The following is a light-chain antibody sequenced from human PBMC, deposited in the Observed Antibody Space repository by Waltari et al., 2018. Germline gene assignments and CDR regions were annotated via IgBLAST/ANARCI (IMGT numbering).Light chain of an antibody. CDR1: SSDVGGYNI. V-gene: IGLV2-23*02. CDR2: EVS. J-gene: IGLJ3*02. Sequence: QSALTQPASVSGSSGQSITISCTGTSSDVGGYNIVSWYQQHPGKAPKLMIYEVSKRPSGVSNRFSGSKSGNTASLTISGLQAEDEADYYCCSYAGSSTFAVFGGGTKLTVL. CDR3: CSYAGSSTFAV.